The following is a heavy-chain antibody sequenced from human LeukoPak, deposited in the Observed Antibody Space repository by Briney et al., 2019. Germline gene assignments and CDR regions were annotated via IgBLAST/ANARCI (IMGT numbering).Heavy chain of an antibody. Sequence: PSETLSLTCTVSGGSISSYYWSWIRQPAGKGLEWIGRIYTSGSTNYNPSLKSRVTMSVDTFKNQFSLKLSSVTAADTAVYYCARDIAVAGTGAFDIWGQGTMVTVSS. J-gene: IGHJ3*02. CDR3: ARDIAVAGTGAFDI. CDR2: IYTSGST. CDR1: GGSISSYY. V-gene: IGHV4-4*07. D-gene: IGHD6-19*01.